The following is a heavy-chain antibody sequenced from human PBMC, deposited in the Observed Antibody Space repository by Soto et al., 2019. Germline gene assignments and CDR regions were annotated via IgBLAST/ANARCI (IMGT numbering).Heavy chain of an antibody. D-gene: IGHD6-13*01. J-gene: IGHJ5*02. CDR1: GYTFTSYG. Sequence: ASVKVSCXASGYTFTSYGISWVRQAPGQGLEWMGWISAYNGNTNYAQKLQGRVTMTTDTSASTAYMELSSLRSEDTAVYYCARDVGYSSSNWFDPWGQGTLVTVSS. CDR3: ARDVGYSSSNWFDP. V-gene: IGHV1-18*01. CDR2: ISAYNGNT.